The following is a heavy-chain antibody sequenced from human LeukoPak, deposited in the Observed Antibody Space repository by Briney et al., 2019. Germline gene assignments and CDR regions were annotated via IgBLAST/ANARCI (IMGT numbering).Heavy chain of an antibody. CDR1: GFTVSSNY. V-gene: IGHV3-66*01. CDR2: IYSGGST. Sequence: GGSLRLSCAASGFTVSSNYMSWVRQAPGKGLEWVSVIYSGGSTYYADSVKGRFTVSRDNSKNTPYLQMNSLRADDTAVYYCAKSPGSYSFYSYMDVWGQGTTVTVSS. D-gene: IGHD1-26*01. CDR3: AKSPGSYSFYSYMDV. J-gene: IGHJ6*02.